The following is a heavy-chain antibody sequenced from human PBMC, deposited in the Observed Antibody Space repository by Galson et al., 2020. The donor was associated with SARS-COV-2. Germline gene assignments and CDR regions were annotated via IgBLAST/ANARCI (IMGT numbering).Heavy chain of an antibody. CDR3: AGAVYYYDSSGRARAFDI. D-gene: IGHD3-22*01. CDR2: IYYSGST. CDR1: GGSISSHY. V-gene: IGHV4-59*11. Sequence: SETLSLTCTVSGGSISSHYWSWIRQPPGKGLEWIGYIYYSGSTNYNPSLKSRVTISVDTSKNQFSLKLSSVTAADTAVYYCAGAVYYYDSSGRARAFDIWGQGTMVTVSS. J-gene: IGHJ3*02.